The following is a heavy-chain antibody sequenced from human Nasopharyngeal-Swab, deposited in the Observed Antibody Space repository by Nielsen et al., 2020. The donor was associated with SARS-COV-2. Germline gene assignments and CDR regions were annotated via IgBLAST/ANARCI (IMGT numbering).Heavy chain of an antibody. CDR3: ARGGYSGYDSSNWFDP. J-gene: IGHJ5*02. CDR2: INHSGST. V-gene: IGHV4-34*01. Sequence: SETLSLTCAVYGGSFSGYYWRWIRQPPGKGLEWIGEINHSGSTNYNPSLKSRVTISVDTSKNQFSLKLSSVTAADTAVYYCARGGYSGYDSSNWFDPWGQGTLVTVSS. D-gene: IGHD5-12*01. CDR1: GGSFSGYY.